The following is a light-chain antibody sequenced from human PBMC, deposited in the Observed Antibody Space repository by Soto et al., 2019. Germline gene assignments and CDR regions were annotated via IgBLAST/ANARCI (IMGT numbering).Light chain of an antibody. CDR2: DVS. CDR3: SSYSSSSTLYV. V-gene: IGLV2-14*01. Sequence: QSALTQPASVSESPGQSITVSCTETSSHVGGYNYVSWYQQHPGKAPKLMIYDVSDRPSGVSNRFSGSKSGNTASLTISGLQAEDEADYYCSSYSSSSTLYVFGTGTKLTVL. J-gene: IGLJ1*01. CDR1: SSHVGGYNY.